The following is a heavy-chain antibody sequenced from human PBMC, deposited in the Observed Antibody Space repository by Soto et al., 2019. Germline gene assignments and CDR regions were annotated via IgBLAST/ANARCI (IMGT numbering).Heavy chain of an antibody. Sequence: EVQLVESGGGLVQPGGSLRLSCAASGFTFSSYSMNWVRQAPGKGLEWVSYISSSSSTIYYADSVKGRFTISRDNAKNSLYLQMNSLRDEDTAGYYCARDNPSSYYGSGSYYTPLYYFDYWGQGTLVTVSS. D-gene: IGHD3-10*01. CDR1: GFTFSSYS. CDR3: ARDNPSSYYGSGSYYTPLYYFDY. J-gene: IGHJ4*02. V-gene: IGHV3-48*02. CDR2: ISSSSSTI.